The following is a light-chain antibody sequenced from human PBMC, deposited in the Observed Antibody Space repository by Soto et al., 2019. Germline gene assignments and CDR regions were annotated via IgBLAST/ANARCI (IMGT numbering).Light chain of an antibody. CDR2: EVT. CDR1: SSDIGAYDY. J-gene: IGLJ1*01. CDR3: SSHAGSNAFYV. Sequence: QSVLTHPASVSGSPGQSITISCTGTSSDIGAYDYVSWYQQYPGRVPKLIIHEVTNRPSGVSDRFSGSKSGNTASLTISGLQTEDEADYYCSSHAGSNAFYVFGTGTKVTVL. V-gene: IGLV2-14*01.